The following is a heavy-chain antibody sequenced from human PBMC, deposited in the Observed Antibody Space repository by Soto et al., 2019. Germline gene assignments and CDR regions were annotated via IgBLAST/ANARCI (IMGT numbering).Heavy chain of an antibody. Sequence: PSETLSLTCTVSGGSISSGDYYWSWIRQPPGKGLEWIGYIYYSGSTYYNPSLKSRVTISVDTSKNQFSLKLSSVTAADTAVYYCARDARFLEWTTKDAFDIWGQGTMVTVSS. CDR1: GGSISSGDYY. CDR2: IYYSGST. J-gene: IGHJ3*02. V-gene: IGHV4-30-4*02. CDR3: ARDARFLEWTTKDAFDI. D-gene: IGHD3-3*01.